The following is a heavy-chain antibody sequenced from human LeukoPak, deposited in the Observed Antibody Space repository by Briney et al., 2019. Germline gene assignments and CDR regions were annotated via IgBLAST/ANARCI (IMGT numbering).Heavy chain of an antibody. J-gene: IGHJ4*02. CDR1: GYSFTSYW. D-gene: IGHD6-13*01. Sequence: GESLKTSCRGSGYSFTSYWIGWVRQLPGDGLEGLGIIYPGDSDTRYSPSFQGQLTMSADKSISTAYLQWSSLKASDTAMYYCARHSEYSSSSLYSSSWYYFDYWGQGTLVTVS. CDR2: IYPGDSDT. V-gene: IGHV5-51*01. CDR3: ARHSEYSSSSLYSSSWYYFDY.